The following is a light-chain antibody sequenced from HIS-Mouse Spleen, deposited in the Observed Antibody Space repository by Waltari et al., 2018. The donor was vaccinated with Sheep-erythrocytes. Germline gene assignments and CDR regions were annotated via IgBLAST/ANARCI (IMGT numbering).Light chain of an antibody. CDR3: YSTDSSGNHSNWV. CDR1: ALPKNY. Sequence: SYELTQPPSVSVSPGQTARITCSGDALPKNYAYWYQQKSGQAPVLVIYEDSKRPSGITEGFSGSSSGKMDTLTISGAQVEDEADYYCYSTDSSGNHSNWVFGGGTKLTVL. J-gene: IGLJ3*02. CDR2: EDS. V-gene: IGLV3-10*01.